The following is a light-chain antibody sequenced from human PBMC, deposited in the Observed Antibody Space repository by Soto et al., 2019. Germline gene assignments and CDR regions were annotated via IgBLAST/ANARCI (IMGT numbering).Light chain of an antibody. CDR1: QSITNR. CDR3: QQYNSYSWT. J-gene: IGKJ1*01. CDR2: DAL. Sequence: DIQMTQSPSTLSASVGARVAITCRASQSITNRLAWYQLKPGKAPKVLIYDALNLESGVPSRFSGSGSGTEFTLTISSLQPDDFATYYCQQYNSYSWTFGQGTKVDIK. V-gene: IGKV1-5*01.